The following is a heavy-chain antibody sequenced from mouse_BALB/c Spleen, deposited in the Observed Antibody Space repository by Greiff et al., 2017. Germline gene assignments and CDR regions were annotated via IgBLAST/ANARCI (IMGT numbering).Heavy chain of an antibody. V-gene: IGHV1-14*01. CDR1: GYTFTSYV. CDR3: AREESYYYGPFDY. CDR2: INPYNDGT. J-gene: IGHJ2*01. D-gene: IGHD1-1*01. Sequence: EVQLQQSGPELVKPGASVKMSCKASGYTFTSYVMHWVKQKPGQGLEWIGYINPYNDGTKYNEKFKGKATLTSDKSSSTAYMELSSLTSEDSAVYYCAREESYYYGPFDYWGQGTTLTVSS.